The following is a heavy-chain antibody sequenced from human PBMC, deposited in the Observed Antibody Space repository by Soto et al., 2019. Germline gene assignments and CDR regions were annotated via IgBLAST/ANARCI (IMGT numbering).Heavy chain of an antibody. CDR1: GGSFSGYY. CDR2: INHSGST. J-gene: IGHJ4*02. CDR3: ARGRITGYYYDSSGYWGY. D-gene: IGHD3-22*01. V-gene: IGHV4-34*01. Sequence: QVQLQQWGAGLLKPSETLSLICAVYGGSFSGYYWSWIRQPPGKGLEWIGEINHSGSTNYNPSLKSRVTISVDTSKNQFSLKLSSVTAADTAVYYCARGRITGYYYDSSGYWGYWGQGTLVPVSS.